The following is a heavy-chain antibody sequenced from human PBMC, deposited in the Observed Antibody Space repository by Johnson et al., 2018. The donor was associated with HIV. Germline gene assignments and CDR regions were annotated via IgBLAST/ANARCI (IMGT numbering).Heavy chain of an antibody. CDR2: IYSGGST. J-gene: IGHJ3*02. CDR3: ARDPFPRFYAFDI. Sequence: MLLVESGGALVQPGGSLRLSCAGSGFNVSDNYMSWVRQAPGKGLEWVSVIYSGGSTFNAHSVKGRFTISRYNSENRGYLQMNSLRAEDKAVYYCARDPFPRFYAFDIWGQGTMVTVSS. CDR1: GFNVSDNY. V-gene: IGHV3-66*01.